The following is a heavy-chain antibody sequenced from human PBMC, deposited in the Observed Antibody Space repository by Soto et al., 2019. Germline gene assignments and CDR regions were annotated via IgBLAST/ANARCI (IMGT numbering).Heavy chain of an antibody. CDR3: AREDASFGSNYSDN. CDR1: GGSIRGYY. V-gene: IGHV4-59*01. CDR2: INYSGST. J-gene: IGHJ4*02. Sequence: SETLSLTCTVSGGSIRGYYWTWIRQAPGKGLEWIGYINYSGSTKYNPSLKSRVTISMDKSQNQISLRLTSATAADTAVYYCAREDASFGSNYSDNWGQGTLV. D-gene: IGHD2-2*01.